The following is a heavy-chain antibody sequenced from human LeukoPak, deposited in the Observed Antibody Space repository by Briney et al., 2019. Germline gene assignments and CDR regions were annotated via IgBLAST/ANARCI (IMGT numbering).Heavy chain of an antibody. J-gene: IGHJ2*01. CDR3: ARGSDCSGGSCYSYWYFDL. CDR1: GFTFSTYA. D-gene: IGHD2-15*01. Sequence: PGGSLRLSCAASGFTFSTYAMHWVRQAPGKGLEWVAVIWYDGSNKYYADSVKGRFTISRDNSKNTLYLQMNSLRAEDTAMYYCARGSDCSGGSCYSYWYFDLWGRGTLVTVSS. V-gene: IGHV3-33*01. CDR2: IWYDGSNK.